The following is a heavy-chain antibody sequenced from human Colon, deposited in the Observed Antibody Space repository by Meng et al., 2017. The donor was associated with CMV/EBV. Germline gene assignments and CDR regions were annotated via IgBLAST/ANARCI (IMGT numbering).Heavy chain of an antibody. D-gene: IGHD2-2*01. CDR1: GGSFRGYY. CDR3: ARRGYCSSTRCWFDP. CDR2: IHHSGST. Sequence: VYGGSFRGYYWSWIRQPPGKGLEWIGEIHHSGSTNYNPSLKSRVTISVDTSKNQFSLKLSSVTAADTAVYYCARRGYCSSTRCWFDPWGQGTLVTVSS. J-gene: IGHJ5*02. V-gene: IGHV4-34*01.